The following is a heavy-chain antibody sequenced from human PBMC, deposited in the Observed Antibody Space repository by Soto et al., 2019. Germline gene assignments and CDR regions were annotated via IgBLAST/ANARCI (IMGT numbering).Heavy chain of an antibody. CDR1: GGTFSSYT. CDR2: IVPILGIA. Sequence: GASVKVSCKASGGTFSSYTISWVRQAPGQGLEWMGRIVPILGIANYAQKFQGRVTITADKSTSTAYMELSSLRSEDTAVYYCARVEWLRGVGDYYYYYMDVWGKGTTVTVSS. CDR3: ARVEWLRGVGDYYYYYMDV. D-gene: IGHD5-12*01. V-gene: IGHV1-69*02. J-gene: IGHJ6*03.